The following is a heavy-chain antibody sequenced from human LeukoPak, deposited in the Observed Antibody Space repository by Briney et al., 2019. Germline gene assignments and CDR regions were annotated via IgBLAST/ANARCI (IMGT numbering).Heavy chain of an antibody. J-gene: IGHJ3*02. CDR3: ARAPNGYCSSTSCDDAFDI. CDR1: GGSISSGGYS. D-gene: IGHD2-2*03. V-gene: IGHV4-30-2*01. Sequence: SQTLSLTCAVSGGSISSGGYSWGWIRQPPGRGLEWIVYIYDSGSTYYNPSLKSRVTISVDRSKSQFSLKLSSVTAADTAVYYCARAPNGYCSSTSCDDAFDIWGQGTMVTVSS. CDR2: IYDSGST.